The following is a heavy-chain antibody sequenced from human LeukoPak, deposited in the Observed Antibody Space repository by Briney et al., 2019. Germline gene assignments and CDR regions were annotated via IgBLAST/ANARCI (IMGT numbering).Heavy chain of an antibody. Sequence: SETLSLTCTVSGVSISSDDYSWSWIRQPPGKGLEWIGYIYHSGSASYNPSLKSRISKSVDMSKNQFSLRLSSVTAADTAVYYCARYYCDSDGFYIPPVWGQGTLVTVSS. V-gene: IGHV4-30-2*01. D-gene: IGHD3-22*01. CDR2: IYHSGSA. J-gene: IGHJ4*02. CDR1: GVSISSDDYS. CDR3: ARYYCDSDGFYIPPV.